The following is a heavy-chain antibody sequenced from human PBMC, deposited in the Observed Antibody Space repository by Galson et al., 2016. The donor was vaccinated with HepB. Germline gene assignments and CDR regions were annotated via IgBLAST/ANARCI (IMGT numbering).Heavy chain of an antibody. CDR3: ARGAVGATILGNWFDP. V-gene: IGHV3-48*02. CDR2: ISSASSAI. CDR1: GFTFSSYS. J-gene: IGHJ5*02. D-gene: IGHD1-26*01. Sequence: SLRLSCAASGFTFSSYSMNWVRQAPGKGLEWVSYISSASSAIFYADSVKGRSTISRDNAKNSLYLQMNSLRDEDSAVYFCARGAVGATILGNWFDPWGQGTLVTVSS.